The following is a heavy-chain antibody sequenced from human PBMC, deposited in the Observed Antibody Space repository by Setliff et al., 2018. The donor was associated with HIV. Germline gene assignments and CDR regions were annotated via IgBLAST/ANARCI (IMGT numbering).Heavy chain of an antibody. CDR3: ARRLPYCSSSSCYDYYFDY. CDR2: IYPGDSDT. V-gene: IGHV5-51*01. D-gene: IGHD2-2*01. CDR1: GYSFNTYG. J-gene: IGHJ4*02. Sequence: GASVKVSCKASGYSFNTYGISWVRQMPGKGLEWMGIIYPGDSDTRYSPSFQGQVTISADKSISTAYLQWSSLKASDTAMYYCARRLPYCSSSSCYDYYFDYWGQGTLVTVSS.